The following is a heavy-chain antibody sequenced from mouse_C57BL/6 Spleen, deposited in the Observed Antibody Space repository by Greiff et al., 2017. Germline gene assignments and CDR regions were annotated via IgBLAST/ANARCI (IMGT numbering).Heavy chain of an antibody. CDR3: ARGFTTVVAKGFAY. Sequence: EVHLVESGPGMVKPSQSLSLTCTVTGYSITSGYDWHWIRHFPGNKLEWMGYISYSGSTNYNPSLKSRISITHDTSKNHFFLKLNSVTTEDTATYYCARGFTTVVAKGFAYWGQGTLVTVSA. D-gene: IGHD1-1*01. J-gene: IGHJ3*01. CDR1: GYSITSGYD. V-gene: IGHV3-1*01. CDR2: ISYSGST.